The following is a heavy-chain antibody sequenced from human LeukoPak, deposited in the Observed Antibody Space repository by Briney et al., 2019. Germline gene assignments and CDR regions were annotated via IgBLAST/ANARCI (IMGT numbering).Heavy chain of an antibody. CDR2: MYLSGTT. CDR1: GDSINGLDL. CDR3: AGLVGRYSSGLYYYYFDY. V-gene: IGHV4-4*02. J-gene: IGHJ4*02. D-gene: IGHD3-22*01. Sequence: SETLSLTCTVSGDSINGLDLWSWVRQPPGKGLEWIGEMYLSGTTHSNPSVKSRVTISIDKSKNQFFLNLSSVTAADTAVYYCAGLVGRYSSGLYYYYFDYWGQGTLVTVSS.